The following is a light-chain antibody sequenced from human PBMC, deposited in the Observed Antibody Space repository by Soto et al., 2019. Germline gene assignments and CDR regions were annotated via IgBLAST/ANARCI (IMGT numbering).Light chain of an antibody. J-gene: IGLJ1*01. CDR3: SSYTSTYTLYV. CDR2: DVT. Sequence: QSVLTQPASVSGSPGQSITISCTGTSSDIGSYDYVSWYQQHPGKAPKLMIYDVTNRPSGVSNRFSGSKSGNTASLTISGLQAEDEADYYCSSYTSTYTLYVFGTGTKLTVL. V-gene: IGLV2-14*01. CDR1: SSDIGSYDY.